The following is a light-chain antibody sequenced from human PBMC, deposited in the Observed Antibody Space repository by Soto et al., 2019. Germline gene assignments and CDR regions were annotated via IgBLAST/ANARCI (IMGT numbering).Light chain of an antibody. CDR2: DAS. CDR1: QDIYNY. CDR3: QQYDNLIFT. V-gene: IGKV1-33*01. J-gene: IGKJ3*01. Sequence: DIQMTQSPSSLSASVGDRVTITCQASQDIYNYLHWFQQKPGKAPKLLIYDASNLETGVPSRFSGSGSGTDFTFTISSLQPEDIATYYCQQYDNLIFTFGPGTKVDIK.